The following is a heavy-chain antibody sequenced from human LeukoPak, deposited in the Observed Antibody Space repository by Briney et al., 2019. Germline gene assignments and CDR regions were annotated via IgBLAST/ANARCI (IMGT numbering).Heavy chain of an antibody. V-gene: IGHV3-7*01. CDR1: GFTFSSYW. Sequence: SGGSLRFSCAASGFTFSSYWMSWVRQAPGKGLEWVANIKQDGSEKYYVDSVRGRFTISRDNAKNSLYLQINSLSAEDTAMYYCARGSGGDCYGQGTLVTVSS. D-gene: IGHD2-15*01. J-gene: IGHJ4*02. CDR2: IKQDGSEK. CDR3: ARGSGGDC.